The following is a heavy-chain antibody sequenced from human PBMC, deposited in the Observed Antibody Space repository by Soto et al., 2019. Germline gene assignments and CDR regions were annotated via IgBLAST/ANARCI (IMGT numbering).Heavy chain of an antibody. Sequence: QVHLVQSGAEVKKPGSSVEVSCKTSGGSFNNYAVSWVRQAPGQGLEWMGGIIPNFDTANDAQKFQDRVTISADESTSTVYMELRSLRSNDTAVYYCAVAMVREILIFESSGMHVWGQGTTVIVSS. CDR2: IIPNFDTA. CDR1: GGSFNNYA. CDR3: AVAMVREILIFESSGMHV. J-gene: IGHJ6*02. D-gene: IGHD3-10*01. V-gene: IGHV1-69*01.